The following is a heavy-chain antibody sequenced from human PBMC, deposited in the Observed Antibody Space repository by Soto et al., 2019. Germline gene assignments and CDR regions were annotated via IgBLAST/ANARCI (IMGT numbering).Heavy chain of an antibody. CDR3: ATYTAFVKYYFDY. Sequence: PSETLSLTCAVSGVSITTNGDSWSWIRQPPGKGLEWIGYIYPSGTIFYNPSLNSRVSISADTSNNQFSLKLTSVTAADTAVYFCATYTAFVKYYFDYWGRATVVPVSS. CDR1: GVSITTNGDS. D-gene: IGHD3-16*01. V-gene: IGHV4-30-2*01. J-gene: IGHJ4*02. CDR2: IYPSGTI.